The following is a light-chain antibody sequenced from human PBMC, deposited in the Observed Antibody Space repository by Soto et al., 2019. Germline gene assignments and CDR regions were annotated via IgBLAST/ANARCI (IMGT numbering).Light chain of an antibody. Sequence: DIQMTQYPSSVCASVGDRVTITCRPSQNIRSRLAWFQQKPGKAPKLLIYDASSLESGVPQRFSGSGSGTEFTLTISSLQTEDFSTYYCQQYHSYWTFGQGAKVAIK. CDR1: QNIRSR. V-gene: IGKV1-5*01. CDR3: QQYHSYWT. J-gene: IGKJ1*01. CDR2: DAS.